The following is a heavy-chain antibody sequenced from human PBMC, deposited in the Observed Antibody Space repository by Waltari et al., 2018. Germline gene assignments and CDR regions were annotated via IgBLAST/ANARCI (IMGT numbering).Heavy chain of an antibody. CDR3: GRIAFGDDGGYFQH. D-gene: IGHD4-17*01. J-gene: IGHJ1*01. V-gene: IGHV4-39*01. CDR1: GGSISTNYT. CDR2: MQYRGST. Sequence: QLQLHESGPGLAKPSETMSLTCTVSGGSISTNYTWGWIRQPPGKGLEWMGNMQYRGSTFYNPSLKSRVTISLDTSKNQFSLRLSSVGAADTAVYFCGRIAFGDDGGYFQHWGQGTLVTVSS.